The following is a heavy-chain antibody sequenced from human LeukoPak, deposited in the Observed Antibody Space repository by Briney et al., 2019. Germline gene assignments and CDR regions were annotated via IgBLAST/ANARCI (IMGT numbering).Heavy chain of an antibody. Sequence: GGSLRLXCAASGFTFSSYWMHWVRPAPGKGLVWVSRINSDGSSTSYADSVKGRFTISRDNAKNTLYLQMNSLRAEDTAVYYCARTAGHYDFWSGYFYYFDYWGQGTLVTVSS. CDR1: GFTFSSYW. J-gene: IGHJ4*02. D-gene: IGHD3-3*01. V-gene: IGHV3-74*01. CDR2: INSDGSST. CDR3: ARTAGHYDFWSGYFYYFDY.